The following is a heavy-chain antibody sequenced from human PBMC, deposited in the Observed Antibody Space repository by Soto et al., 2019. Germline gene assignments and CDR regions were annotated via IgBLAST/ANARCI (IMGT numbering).Heavy chain of an antibody. D-gene: IGHD6-19*01. CDR3: ARGIAVPHTKFDY. CDR2: IYYSGST. V-gene: IGHV4-39*01. CDR1: GGSISSSTYY. J-gene: IGHJ4*02. Sequence: PSETLSLTCTVSGGSISSSTYYWGWIRQPPGKGLEWIGSIYYSGSTYYNPSLKSRVTISVDTSKNQFSLKMTSVTAADAAVYYCARGIAVPHTKFDYWGQGTLVTVSS.